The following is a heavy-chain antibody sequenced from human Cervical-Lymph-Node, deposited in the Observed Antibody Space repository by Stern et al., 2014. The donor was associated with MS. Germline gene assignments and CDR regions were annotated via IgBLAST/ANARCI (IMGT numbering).Heavy chain of an antibody. J-gene: IGHJ4*02. Sequence: QVQLQESGPGLVKPSETLSLNCSVSGDSITSSHWWRWVRQPPGKGLEWIGEVYESGSANYNPSLKRRLTLSIDKSNNQFSLTLTSVTAADTAIYFCAREPLGNVWGQGTLVTVSS. CDR3: AREPLGNV. CDR2: VYESGSA. CDR1: GDSITSSHW. V-gene: IGHV4-4*02.